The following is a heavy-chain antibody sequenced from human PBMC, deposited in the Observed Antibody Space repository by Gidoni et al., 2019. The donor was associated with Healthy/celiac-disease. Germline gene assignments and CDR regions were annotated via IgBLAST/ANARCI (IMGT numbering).Heavy chain of an antibody. CDR3: ARNPTLERYFDY. V-gene: IGHV3-30-3*01. D-gene: IGHD1-1*01. J-gene: IGHJ4*02. CDR2: ISYDGSNK. CDR1: GFTFSSYA. Sequence: QVQLVESGGGVVQPGRSLRLSCAASGFTFSSYALHWVRQAPGKGLVWVAVISYDGSNKYYADSVKGRFTISRDNSKNTLYLQMNSLRAEDTAVYYCARNPTLERYFDYWGQGTLVTVSS.